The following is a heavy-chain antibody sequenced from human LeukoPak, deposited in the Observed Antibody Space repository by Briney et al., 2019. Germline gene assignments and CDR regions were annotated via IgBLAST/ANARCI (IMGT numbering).Heavy chain of an antibody. Sequence: SETLSLTCTVSGGSISNSYWSWTRHSPGEGLEWLRYIHSSGITIYNPSLKSRVAMSVDTSKNQFSLKLNSLTAADAAVYYCARDCSGGSCYSGVVDYWGQGTLVTVSS. J-gene: IGHJ4*02. CDR3: ARDCSGGSCYSGVVDY. CDR1: GGSISNSY. D-gene: IGHD2-15*01. V-gene: IGHV4-59*12. CDR2: IHSSGIT.